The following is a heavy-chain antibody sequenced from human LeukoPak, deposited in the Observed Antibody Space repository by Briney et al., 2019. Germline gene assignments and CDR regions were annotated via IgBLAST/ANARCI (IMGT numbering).Heavy chain of an antibody. CDR1: GFTVSSNY. J-gene: IGHJ6*02. CDR2: IYSGGST. CDR3: ARVAGGSSWSLSNYCYYGMDV. Sequence: GGSLRLSCAASGFTVSSNYMSWVRQAPGKGLEWVSVIYSGGSTYYADSVKGRFTISRDNSKNTLYLQMNSLRAEDTAVYYCARVAGGSSWSLSNYCYYGMDVWGQGTTVTVSS. D-gene: IGHD6-13*01. V-gene: IGHV3-66*01.